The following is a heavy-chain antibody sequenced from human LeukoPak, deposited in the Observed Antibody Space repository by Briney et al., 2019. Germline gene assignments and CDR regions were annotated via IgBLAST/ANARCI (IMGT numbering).Heavy chain of an antibody. CDR2: IYTSGSS. D-gene: IGHD6-19*01. CDR1: GGSISSYY. J-gene: IGHJ4*02. Sequence: PSETLSLTCTVSGGSISSYYGSWIRQPPGKGLEWIGYIYTSGSSNHNPSLKSRVTISVDTSKNQFSLKLGSVAAAGTAVYYLWRRIAMAEYYCDYWGQGTLVTVSS. CDR3: WRRIAMAEYYCDY. V-gene: IGHV4-4*09.